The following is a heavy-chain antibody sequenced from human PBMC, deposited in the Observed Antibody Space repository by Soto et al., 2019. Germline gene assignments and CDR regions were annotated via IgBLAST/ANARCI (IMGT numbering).Heavy chain of an antibody. V-gene: IGHV4-30-2*01. CDR1: GGSISSGGYS. CDR2: IYHSGST. Sequence: SETLSLTCAVSGGSISSGGYSWSWIRQPPGKGLDWIGYIYHSGSTYYNPSLKSRVTISVDRSKNQFSLKLSSVTAADTAVYYCARATTTVTFDYWGQGTLVTVSS. D-gene: IGHD4-17*01. J-gene: IGHJ4*02. CDR3: ARATTTVTFDY.